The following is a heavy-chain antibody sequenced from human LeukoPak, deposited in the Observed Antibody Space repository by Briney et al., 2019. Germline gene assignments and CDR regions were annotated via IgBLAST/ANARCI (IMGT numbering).Heavy chain of an antibody. CDR1: GGSISSYY. J-gene: IGHJ4*02. CDR3: ARDRLRWPKIDY. Sequence: PSETLSLTCTVSGGSISSYYWSWIRQPPGKGLEWIGYIHYSGSTNYNPSLKSRLTISVDTSKNQFSLKLNSVTAADTAVYYCARDRLRWPKIDYWGQGTLVTVSS. V-gene: IGHV4-59*12. CDR2: IHYSGST. D-gene: IGHD4-23*01.